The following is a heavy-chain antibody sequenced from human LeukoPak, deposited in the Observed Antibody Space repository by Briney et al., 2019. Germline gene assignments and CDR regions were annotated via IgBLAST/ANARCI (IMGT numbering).Heavy chain of an antibody. V-gene: IGHV1-69*01. D-gene: IGHD6-13*01. CDR2: IIPIFGTA. Sequence: GASVKVSCKASGGTFSSYAISWVRQAPGQGLEWMGGIIPIFGTANYAQKFQGRVTITADESTSTAYMELSSLRSEDTAVYYCARVVWGSWYPEYFQHWGQGTLVTVSS. CDR3: ARVVWGSWYPEYFQH. J-gene: IGHJ1*01. CDR1: GGTFSSYA.